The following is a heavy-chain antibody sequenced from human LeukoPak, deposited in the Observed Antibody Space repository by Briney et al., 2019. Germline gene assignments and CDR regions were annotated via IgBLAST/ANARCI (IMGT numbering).Heavy chain of an antibody. CDR2: IYYSGST. V-gene: IGHV4-39*07. J-gene: IGHJ6*03. CDR3: ASQLELHYYYYYMDV. CDR1: GGSISSSSYY. Sequence: NSSETLSLTCTVSGGSISSSSYYWGWIRQPPGKGLEWIGSIYYSGSTYYNPSLKSRVTISVDTSKNQFSLKLSSVTAADTAVYYCASQLELHYYYYYMDVWGKGTTVTVSS. D-gene: IGHD1-7*01.